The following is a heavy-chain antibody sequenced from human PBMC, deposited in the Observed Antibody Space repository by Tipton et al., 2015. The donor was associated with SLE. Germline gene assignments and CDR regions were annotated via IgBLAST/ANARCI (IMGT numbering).Heavy chain of an antibody. Sequence: GSLRLSCAASGFTFSSYAMSWVRQAPGKGLEWVSAISGSGGSTYYADSVKGRFTISRDNSKNTLYLQMSSLRAEDTAVYYCAKGYRPSYIAAAGTDAFDIWGQGTMVTVSS. J-gene: IGHJ3*02. D-gene: IGHD6-13*01. V-gene: IGHV3-23*01. CDR2: ISGSGGST. CDR3: AKGYRPSYIAAAGTDAFDI. CDR1: GFTFSSYA.